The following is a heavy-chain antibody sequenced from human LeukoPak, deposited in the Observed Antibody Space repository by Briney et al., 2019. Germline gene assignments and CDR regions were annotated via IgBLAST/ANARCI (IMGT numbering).Heavy chain of an antibody. V-gene: IGHV4-59*01. J-gene: IGHJ6*04. D-gene: IGHD5-18*01. CDR3: ARVWAGTAMVPNYYYYGMDV. CDR2: IYYSGRT. CDR1: GGSISRYY. Sequence: SETLSLTCTVSGGSISRYYWSWIRQPAGKGREWIGYIYYSGRTNYNPSLKTGVTISLDTSKTQFSLKLSSVTAADRAVYYGARVWAGTAMVPNYYYYGMDVWGKGTTVTVSS.